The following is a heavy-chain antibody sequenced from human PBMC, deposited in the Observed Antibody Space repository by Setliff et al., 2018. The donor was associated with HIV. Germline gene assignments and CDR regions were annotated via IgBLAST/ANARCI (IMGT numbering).Heavy chain of an antibody. Sequence: PGGSLRLSCAASGFTFTDYAMNWVRQAPGKGLEWVAGMSGSDNTTFYADSVKGRFTVSRDNSKKTLYMVMDSLRAEDTAIYYCARGSVGAHWGQGTLVTVSS. D-gene: IGHD1-26*01. CDR3: ARGSVGAH. CDR1: GFTFTDYA. CDR2: MSGSDNTT. V-gene: IGHV3-23*01. J-gene: IGHJ4*02.